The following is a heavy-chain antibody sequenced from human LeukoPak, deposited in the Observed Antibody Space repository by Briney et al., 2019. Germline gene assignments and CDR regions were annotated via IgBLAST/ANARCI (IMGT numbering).Heavy chain of an antibody. J-gene: IGHJ4*02. D-gene: IGHD2-15*01. V-gene: IGHV3-73*01. CDR2: IRSKANSYAT. CDR1: GFTFSGSA. Sequence: GGSLRLSCAASGFTFSGSAMHWVRQASGKGLEWVGRIRSKANSYATAYAASVKGRFTISRDDSKNTAYLQMNSLKTEDTAVYYCATDGYCSGGSCYSYDNWGQGTLVTVSS. CDR3: ATDGYCSGGSCYSYDN.